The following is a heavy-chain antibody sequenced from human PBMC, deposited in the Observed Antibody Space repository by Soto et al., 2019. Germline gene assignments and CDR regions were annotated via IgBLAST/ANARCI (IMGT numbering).Heavy chain of an antibody. CDR2: ISAYNGNT. V-gene: IGHV1-18*01. Sequence: QVQLVQSGAEVKKPGASVKVSCKASGYTFTSYAISWVRQAPGQGLEWMGWISAYNGNTKYAQKFQGRVTMTTDTSTSTAYMELRSLRSDDTAVYYCARDGFAVTTGSSGYWGQGTLVPVSS. CDR1: GYTFTSYA. J-gene: IGHJ4*02. CDR3: ARDGFAVTTGSSGY. D-gene: IGHD4-4*01.